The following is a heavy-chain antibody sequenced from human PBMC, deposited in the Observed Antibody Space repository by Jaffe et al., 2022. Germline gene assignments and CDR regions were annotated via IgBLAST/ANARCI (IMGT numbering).Heavy chain of an antibody. J-gene: IGHJ6*03. CDR2: IVVGSGNT. Sequence: QMQLVQSGPEVKKPGTSVKVSCKASGFTFTSSAMQWVRQARGQRLEWIGWIVVGSGNTNYAQKFQERVTITRDMSTSTAYMELSSLRSEDTAVYYCAAEGYYYDSSGSDYYYYYMDVWGKGTTVTVSS. CDR1: GFTFTSSA. CDR3: AAEGYYYDSSGSDYYYYYMDV. V-gene: IGHV1-58*02. D-gene: IGHD3-22*01.